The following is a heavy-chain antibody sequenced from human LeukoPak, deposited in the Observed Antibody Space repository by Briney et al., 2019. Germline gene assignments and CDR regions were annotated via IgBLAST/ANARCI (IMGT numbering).Heavy chain of an antibody. D-gene: IGHD5-18*01. V-gene: IGHV3-23*01. CDR2: ISGSGGST. J-gene: IGHJ4*02. CDR3: ARERGYSYGYSDY. CDR1: GFIFSSYA. Sequence: PGGSLRLSCTASGFIFSSYAMSWVRQAPGKGLEWVSSISGSGGSTYHADSVKGRFTISRDNSKNTLYLQMDSLRAEDTAVYYCARERGYSYGYSDYWGQGTLVTVSS.